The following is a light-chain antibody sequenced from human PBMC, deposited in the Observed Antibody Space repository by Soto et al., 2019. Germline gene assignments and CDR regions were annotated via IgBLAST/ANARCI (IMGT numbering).Light chain of an antibody. CDR2: DAS. J-gene: IGKJ4*01. V-gene: IGKV1-33*01. CDR1: QDISNY. CDR3: QQYDNLPL. Sequence: DIQMTQSPSSLSASVGDRVTITCQASQDISNYLNWYQQKPGKAPKLLIYDASNLETGFPSRFSGSGSGTDFSFTISSLQPEDIATYYCQQYDNLPLFGGGTKVDIK.